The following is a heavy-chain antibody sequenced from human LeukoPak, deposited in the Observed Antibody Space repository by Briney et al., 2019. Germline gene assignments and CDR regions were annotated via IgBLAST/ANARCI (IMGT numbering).Heavy chain of an antibody. Sequence: ASVKVSCKASGYTFTGYYMHWVRQAPGQGLEWMGWINPNSGGTNYAQKFQGRGTMTRDPSISTAYMELNSLRAEDTAVYYCAKNGDRGAFCSGGTCYPYYYYYMDVWGKGTTVIISS. CDR1: GYTFTGYY. CDR2: INPNSGGT. J-gene: IGHJ6*03. CDR3: AKNGDRGAFCSGGTCYPYYYYYMDV. D-gene: IGHD2-15*01. V-gene: IGHV1-2*02.